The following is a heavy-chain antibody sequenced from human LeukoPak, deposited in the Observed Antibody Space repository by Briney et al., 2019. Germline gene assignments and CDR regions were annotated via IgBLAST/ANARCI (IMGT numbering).Heavy chain of an antibody. D-gene: IGHD4-23*01. CDR1: GFTFSSYA. CDR3: ARARENGGRYYFYY. CDR2: ISYDGSNK. V-gene: IGHV3-30*01. Sequence: GRSLRLSCAASGFTFSSYAMHWVRQAPGKGLEWVAVISYDGSNKYYADSVKGRFTISRDNSKNTLYLQMNSLRAEDTAVYYCARARENGGRYYFYYWGQGTLVTVSS. J-gene: IGHJ4*02.